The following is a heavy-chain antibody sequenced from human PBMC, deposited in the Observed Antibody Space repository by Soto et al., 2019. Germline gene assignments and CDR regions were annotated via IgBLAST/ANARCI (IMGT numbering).Heavy chain of an antibody. V-gene: IGHV4-31*03. CDR1: GGSISSCGYY. J-gene: IGHJ6*02. CDR2: IYYSGST. Sequence: SETLSLTCTVSGGSISSCGYYWSWIRQHPGKGLEWIGYIYYSGSTYYNPSLTSRVTISVDTSKNQFSLTLSSVTAADAAVYYCARDALFGSWYGGYGMDVWGQGTTVTVSS. D-gene: IGHD6-13*01. CDR3: ARDALFGSWYGGYGMDV.